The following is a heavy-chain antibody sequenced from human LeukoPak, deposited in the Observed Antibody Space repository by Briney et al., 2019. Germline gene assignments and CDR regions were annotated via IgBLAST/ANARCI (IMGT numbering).Heavy chain of an antibody. CDR1: GGSINSYF. CDR3: ARGRRDGSYYFDY. CDR2: VYYTGST. V-gene: IGHV4-59*01. J-gene: IGHJ4*02. Sequence: SETPSLTCTVSGGSINSYFWSWIRQSPGKGLEWIGYVYYTGSTNYNPSLKSHFTISMDTSKNQFSLKLSSVTVADTAVYYCARGRRDGSYYFDYWGQGTLVTVSS.